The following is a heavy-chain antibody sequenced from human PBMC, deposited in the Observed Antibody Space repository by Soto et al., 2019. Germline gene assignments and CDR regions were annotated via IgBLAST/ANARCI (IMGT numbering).Heavy chain of an antibody. CDR1: GGSIISHY. J-gene: IGHJ4*02. D-gene: IGHD2-15*01. V-gene: IGHV4-59*11. CDR2: IHYSGST. Sequence: PSETLSLTCSVSGGSIISHYWSWIRQPPGKGLEWLGYIHYSGSTDYNPSLKSRLTISVDTSKNQFSLKLSSVTATDTAVYYCARGGWSLDYWGQGTLVTVS. CDR3: ARGGWSLDY.